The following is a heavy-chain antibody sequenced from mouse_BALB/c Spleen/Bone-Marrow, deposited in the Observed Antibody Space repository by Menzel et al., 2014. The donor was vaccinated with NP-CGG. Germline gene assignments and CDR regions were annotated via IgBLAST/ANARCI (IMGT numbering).Heavy chain of an antibody. D-gene: IGHD2-1*01. CDR2: VNPYNGGT. V-gene: IGHV1-19*01. CDR3: ARVNYYVNWFAY. CDR1: GYTFTDSY. J-gene: IGHJ3*01. Sequence: VQLQQPGTELVKPGASVKMSCKASGYTFTDSYMDWVKQSHGESFEWIGRVNPYNGGTSYNQKFKGKATLTVDNSSSTAYMELNSLTSEASAVYYCARVNYYVNWFAYWGQGTLVTGSA.